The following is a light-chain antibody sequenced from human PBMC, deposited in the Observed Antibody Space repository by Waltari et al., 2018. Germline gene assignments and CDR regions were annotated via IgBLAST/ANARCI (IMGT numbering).Light chain of an antibody. CDR3: HSFDSSLSTGVV. V-gene: IGLV1-40*01. CDR2: GNS. J-gene: IGLJ2*01. Sequence: QSVLTQPPSVSGAPGQRVTISCTGPSSNIGAGPDVHWYQQFPGTAPKPPIYGNSNRPSGVPDRFSGSKSDTSASLTITGLQAEDEADYFCHSFDSSLSTGVVFGGGTKVTVL. CDR1: SSNIGAGPD.